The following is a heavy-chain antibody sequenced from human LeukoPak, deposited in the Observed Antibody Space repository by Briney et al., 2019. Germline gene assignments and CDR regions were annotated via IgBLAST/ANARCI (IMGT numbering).Heavy chain of an antibody. V-gene: IGHV3-53*01. D-gene: IGHD3-10*01. CDR3: AGDRYMVRGVILSY. CDR1: GLTVSSNS. Sequence: GGSLRLSCAASGLTVSSNSMSWVRQAPGKGLEGVSFIYSGGSTYYADSVKGRFTISRDNSKNTLYLQMNSLRAEDTAVYYCAGDRYMVRGVILSYWGQGTLVTVSS. CDR2: IYSGGST. J-gene: IGHJ4*02.